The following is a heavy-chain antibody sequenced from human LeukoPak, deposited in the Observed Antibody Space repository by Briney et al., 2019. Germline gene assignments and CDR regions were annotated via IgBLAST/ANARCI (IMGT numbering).Heavy chain of an antibody. CDR1: GYTFTSYD. J-gene: IGHJ6*02. D-gene: IGHD2-2*02. CDR2: MNPNSGNT. V-gene: IGHV1-8*01. CDR3: DIYCSSTSCYTSYYYYGMDV. Sequence: ASVKDSCKATGYTFTSYDINWVRQATGQGLEWMGWMNPNSGNTGYAQKFQGRVTMTRNTSISTAYMELSRLRSEDTAVYYCDIYCSSTSCYTSYYYYGMDVWGQGTTVTVSS.